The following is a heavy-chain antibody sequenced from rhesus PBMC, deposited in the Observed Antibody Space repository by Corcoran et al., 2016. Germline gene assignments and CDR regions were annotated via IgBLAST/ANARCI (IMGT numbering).Heavy chain of an antibody. Sequence: QVQLQESAPGLVKPSETLSLTCAVSGGSTSSGYYYWTWIRQPPGKGLEWIGYITYSGSTSCNPSHKSGVTISRDTAKNQFSRQLSSVTAADTAVYYCARDPPENNLWGQGVLVTVSS. CDR2: ITYSGST. CDR3: ARDPPENNL. J-gene: IGHJ4*01. D-gene: IGHD1-20*01. V-gene: IGHV4-122*02. CDR1: GGSTSSGYYY.